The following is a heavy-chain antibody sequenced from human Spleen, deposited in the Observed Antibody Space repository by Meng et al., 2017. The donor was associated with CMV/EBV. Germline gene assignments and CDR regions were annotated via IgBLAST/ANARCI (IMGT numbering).Heavy chain of an antibody. CDR3: ARGGGSYPFDY. Sequence: QLQLQEAGPGLVKPSETLSLPCTVSGGSISSSSYYWGWIRQPAGKGLEWIGRIYTSGSTNYNPSLKSRVTMSVDTSKNQFSLKLSSVTAADTAVYYCARGGGSYPFDYWGQGTLVTVSS. CDR1: GGSISSSSYY. CDR2: IYTSGST. V-gene: IGHV4-61*02. J-gene: IGHJ4*02. D-gene: IGHD1-26*01.